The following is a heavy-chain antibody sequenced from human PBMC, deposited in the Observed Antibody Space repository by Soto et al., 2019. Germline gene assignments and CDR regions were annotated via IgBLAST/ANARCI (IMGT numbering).Heavy chain of an antibody. V-gene: IGHV3-23*01. Sequence: GGSLRLSCAASGFTFSSYAMSWVRQAPGKGLEWVSAISGSGGSTYYADSVKGRFTISRDNSKNTLYLQMNSLRAEDTAVYYCAKPQEAYYYYGMDVWGQGTTVTVSS. CDR1: GFTFSSYA. J-gene: IGHJ6*02. CDR2: ISGSGGST. CDR3: AKPQEAYYYYGMDV.